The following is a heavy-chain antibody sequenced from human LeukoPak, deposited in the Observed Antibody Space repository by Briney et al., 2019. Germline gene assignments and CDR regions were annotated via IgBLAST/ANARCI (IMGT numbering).Heavy chain of an antibody. V-gene: IGHV4-59*01. Sequence: SETLSLTCTVSGXSISSYYWSWIRQPPGKGLEWIGYISYSGITNYIPSLKSRVTISVDTSKKQFSLRLSSVTAADTAVYFCARYDPPFYFDYWGQGTLVTVSS. CDR2: ISYSGIT. CDR1: GXSISSYY. J-gene: IGHJ4*02. CDR3: ARYDPPFYFDY. D-gene: IGHD3-3*01.